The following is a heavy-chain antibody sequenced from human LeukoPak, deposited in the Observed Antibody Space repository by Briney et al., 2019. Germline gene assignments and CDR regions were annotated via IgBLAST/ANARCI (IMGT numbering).Heavy chain of an antibody. CDR3: AKGSSPEGELRNDY. J-gene: IGHJ4*02. CDR1: GFTFGSYA. Sequence: PGGSLRLSCAASGFTFGSYAMSWVRQAPGKGLEWVSAISASGGSTYYADSVNGRFTISRDNSMDTLYLQMNSLRAGDTAVYYCAKGSSPEGELRNDYWGQGTLVTVSS. D-gene: IGHD3-10*01. V-gene: IGHV3-23*01. CDR2: ISASGGST.